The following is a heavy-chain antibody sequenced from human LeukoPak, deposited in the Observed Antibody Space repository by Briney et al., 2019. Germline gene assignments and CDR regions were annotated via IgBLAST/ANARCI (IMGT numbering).Heavy chain of an antibody. Sequence: GGSLRLSCAASVYIFSDHSMHWVRQAPGKGQEWLAYLSHDGTTAYYANSVKGRLTISRDNSKNTLFLQLSSLRTEDTAVYYCASSGYSYGPFDYWGQGTLVTVSS. V-gene: IGHV3-30*04. CDR1: VYIFSDHS. D-gene: IGHD5-18*01. J-gene: IGHJ4*02. CDR3: ASSGYSYGPFDY. CDR2: LSHDGTTA.